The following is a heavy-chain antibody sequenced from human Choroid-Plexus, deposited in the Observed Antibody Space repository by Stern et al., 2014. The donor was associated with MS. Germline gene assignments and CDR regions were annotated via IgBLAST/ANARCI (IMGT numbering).Heavy chain of an antibody. D-gene: IGHD2/OR15-2a*01. CDR2: VSYGGSNK. CDR1: GFTFGSCA. V-gene: IGHV3-30*18. CDR3: AKDRHYLTYFFDH. J-gene: IGHJ5*02. Sequence: VQLVESGGGVVQPGRPLRLSCVASGFTFGSCAMHWVRQAPGKGLEWVAGVSYGGSNKYYADSVKGRFTISRDNSQNPLYMQMSSLRPEDTAVYYCAKDRHYLTYFFDHWGQGSLVTVSS.